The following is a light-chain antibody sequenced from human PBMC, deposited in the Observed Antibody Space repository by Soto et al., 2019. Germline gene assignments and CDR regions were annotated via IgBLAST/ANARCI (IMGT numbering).Light chain of an antibody. CDR3: QQYVSSPQT. J-gene: IGKJ1*01. CDR2: DVS. Sequence: EIVLTQSPATLSLSPGERATLSCRASQSVSSYLAWYQQKPGQAPRLLIHDVSNRATGIPARFSGSGSGTDFTLTISRLEPEDFAMYFCQQYVSSPQTFGQGTKVDIK. CDR1: QSVSSY. V-gene: IGKV3-20*01.